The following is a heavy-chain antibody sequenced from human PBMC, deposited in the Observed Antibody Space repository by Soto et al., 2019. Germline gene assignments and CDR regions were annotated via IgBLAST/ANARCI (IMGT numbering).Heavy chain of an antibody. CDR1: GFTFSSYW. CDR3: ARDSGYPQGNWFDP. J-gene: IGHJ5*02. Sequence: PGGSLRLSCAASGFTFSSYWMHWVRQAPGKGLAWVSRINSDGSSTSYADSVKGRFTISRDNAKNTLYLQMNSLRAEDTAVYYCARDSGYPQGNWFDPWGQGTLVTVSS. D-gene: IGHD5-12*01. CDR2: INSDGSST. V-gene: IGHV3-74*01.